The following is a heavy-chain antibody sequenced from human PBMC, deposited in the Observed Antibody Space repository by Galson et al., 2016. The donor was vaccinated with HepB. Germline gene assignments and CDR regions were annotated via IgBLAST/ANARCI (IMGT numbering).Heavy chain of an antibody. CDR3: ARQGPVTTSSQPSDY. J-gene: IGHJ4*02. CDR1: GYNFATFW. Sequence: QSGAEVKKPGESLMISCKGSGYNFATFWIGWVRQMPGKGLEWMGLIYPGDSDSRYSPSFQGQVTISADKSLNTAYLQWTSLKASDTVTYYCARQGPVTTSSQPSDYWGQGTPVIVSP. CDR2: IYPGDSDS. D-gene: IGHD4-17*01. V-gene: IGHV5-51*01.